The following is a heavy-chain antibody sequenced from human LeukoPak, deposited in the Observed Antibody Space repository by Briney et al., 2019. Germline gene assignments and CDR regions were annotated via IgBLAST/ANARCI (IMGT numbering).Heavy chain of an antibody. V-gene: IGHV1-58*01. Sequence: ASVKVSCKASGFTFTSSAVQWVRQARGQRLEWIGWIVVGSGNTNYAQKFQERVTITRDMSTSTAYMELSSLRSEDTAVYYCAALERDYGDYQYWYFDLWGRGTLATVSS. D-gene: IGHD4-17*01. CDR1: GFTFTSSA. J-gene: IGHJ2*01. CDR3: AALERDYGDYQYWYFDL. CDR2: IVVGSGNT.